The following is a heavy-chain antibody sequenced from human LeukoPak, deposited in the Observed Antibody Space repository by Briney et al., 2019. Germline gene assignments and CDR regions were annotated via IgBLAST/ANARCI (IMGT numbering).Heavy chain of an antibody. J-gene: IGHJ5*02. V-gene: IGHV4-59*08. Sequence: SETLSLTCTVSGGSISNYYWSWIRQPPGKGLEWIGYIYYSGNTNYNPSLKSRVTISVDTSKNQFSLKLSSVTAADTAVYYCATVQLWTNWFDPWGQGTLVTVSS. CDR3: ATVQLWTNWFDP. CDR2: IYYSGNT. CDR1: GGSISNYY. D-gene: IGHD5-18*01.